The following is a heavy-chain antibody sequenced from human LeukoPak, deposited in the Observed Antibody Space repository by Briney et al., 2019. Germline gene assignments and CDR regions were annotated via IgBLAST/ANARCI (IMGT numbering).Heavy chain of an antibody. CDR2: IRGSGGST. V-gene: IGHV3-23*01. CDR3: AIREGQQPYPFDY. J-gene: IGHJ4*02. CDR1: GFTFSSYA. Sequence: GGSLRLSCAVSGFTFSSYAMSWVRQAPGKGLEWVAGIRGSGGSTYYADSVKGRFTISRDNSKNTLYLQMNSLRAEDTTVYYCAIREGQQPYPFDYWGQGTLVTVSS. D-gene: IGHD6-13*01.